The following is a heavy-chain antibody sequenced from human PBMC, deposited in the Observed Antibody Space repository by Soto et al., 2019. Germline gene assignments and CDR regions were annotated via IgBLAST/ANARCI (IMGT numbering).Heavy chain of an antibody. Sequence: QVQLVQSGAEERKPGPSVKVSCKASGYTFTSYAMHWVRQAPGQRLEWRGWINAGNGNTTYSQKFQGRVTITRDTNASTAYMELSSLRSEDTAVYYCARDGDAVDLWGQGTMVSVSS. CDR1: GYTFTSYA. V-gene: IGHV1-3*05. CDR2: INAGNGNT. J-gene: IGHJ3*01. CDR3: ARDGDAVDL.